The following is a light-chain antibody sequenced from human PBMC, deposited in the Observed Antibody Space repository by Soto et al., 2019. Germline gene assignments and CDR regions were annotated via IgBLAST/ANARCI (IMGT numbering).Light chain of an antibody. Sequence: DIQMTQSPPTLSASVGDRVTITCRASQSISSWLAWYQQRPGKAPNLLIYDVSSLESGVPSRFSGSGSGTEFTLTIXSLQPDDFATYYCQQYTNYPWTFGQGTKVEIK. CDR3: QQYTNYPWT. CDR1: QSISSW. CDR2: DVS. V-gene: IGKV1-5*01. J-gene: IGKJ1*01.